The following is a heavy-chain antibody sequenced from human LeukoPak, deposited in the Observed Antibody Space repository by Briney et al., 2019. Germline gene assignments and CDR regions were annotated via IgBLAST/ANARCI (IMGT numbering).Heavy chain of an antibody. V-gene: IGHV3-30*02. CDR3: TRDVGLTSYYDFWSSYYMDV. CDR2: IRYDGSNK. CDR1: GFTFSSYG. J-gene: IGHJ6*03. D-gene: IGHD3-3*01. Sequence: PGGSLRLSCAASGFTFSSYGMHWVRQAPGKGLEWVAFIRYDGSNKYYADSVKGRFTISRDNAKNSLYLQMNSLRAEDTAVYYCTRDVGLTSYYDFWSSYYMDVWGKGTTVTVSS.